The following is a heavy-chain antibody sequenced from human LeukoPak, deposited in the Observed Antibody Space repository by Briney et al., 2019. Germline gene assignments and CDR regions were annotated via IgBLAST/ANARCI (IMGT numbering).Heavy chain of an antibody. D-gene: IGHD4-17*01. CDR2: IYYSGST. Sequence: SETLSLTCTVSGGSISSYYWSWIRQLPGKGLEWIGYIYYSGSTNYNPSLKSRVTISVDTSKNQFSLKLSSVTAADTAVYYCARDNDYGDYEDWGQGTLVTVSS. J-gene: IGHJ4*02. CDR1: GGSISSYY. CDR3: ARDNDYGDYED. V-gene: IGHV4-59*01.